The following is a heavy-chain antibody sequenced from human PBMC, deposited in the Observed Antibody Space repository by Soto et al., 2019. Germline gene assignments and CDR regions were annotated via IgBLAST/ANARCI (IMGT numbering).Heavy chain of an antibody. V-gene: IGHV3-74*01. CDR2: MSGDGKTI. CDR1: GFTFSNYF. J-gene: IGHJ5*02. CDR3: ARTSLPGIAGLLT. D-gene: IGHD1-1*01. Sequence: GGSLRLSCAASGFTFSNYFMHWVRQVPGEGLVWVSRMSGDGKTISYADSVKGRFTISRDNAKNTLYLQMNSLRVEDTAVYYCARTSLPGIAGLLTWGQGPFVTV.